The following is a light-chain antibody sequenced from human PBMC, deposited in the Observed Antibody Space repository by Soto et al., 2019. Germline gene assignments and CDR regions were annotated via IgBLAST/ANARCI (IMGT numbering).Light chain of an antibody. CDR2: GNN. Sequence: HSVLTQPPSVSGAPGQRVTISCTGSSSNIGAGYDVHWYQRLPGTAPKVLIYGNNNRPSGVPDRFSGSKSGTSASLAITGLQAEDEADYYCQSYDSSLSGSYVVGTGTKVTVL. J-gene: IGLJ1*01. CDR3: QSYDSSLSGSYV. V-gene: IGLV1-40*01. CDR1: SSNIGAGYD.